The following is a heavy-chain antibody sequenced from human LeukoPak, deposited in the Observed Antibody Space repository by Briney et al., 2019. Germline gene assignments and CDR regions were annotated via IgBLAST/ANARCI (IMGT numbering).Heavy chain of an antibody. Sequence: SVKVSCKASGGTFSSYAISWVRQAPGQGLEWMGGIIPIFGTANYAQKFQSRVTITADESTSTAYMELSSLRSEDTAVYYCARGGLSMVRGVPFDYWGQGTLVTVSS. CDR2: IIPIFGTA. D-gene: IGHD3-10*01. J-gene: IGHJ4*02. CDR1: GGTFSSYA. CDR3: ARGGLSMVRGVPFDY. V-gene: IGHV1-69*01.